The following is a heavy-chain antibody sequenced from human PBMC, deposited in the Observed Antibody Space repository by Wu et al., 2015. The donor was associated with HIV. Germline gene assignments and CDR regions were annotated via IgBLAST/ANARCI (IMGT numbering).Heavy chain of an antibody. CDR1: GGAFKKES. V-gene: IGHV1-69*12. CDR3: ARPAKDYSNYWYFDL. J-gene: IGHJ2*01. D-gene: IGHD4-11*01. Sequence: QVQLVQSGAEVKKPGSSVMVSCKSSGGAFKKESITWVRRAPGQGLEWMGGVIPILQIPTYAQEFQGRLTITADESTATAYMELSSLRSDDTATYYCARPAKDYSNYWYFDLWGRGTLVTVSS. CDR2: VIPILQIP.